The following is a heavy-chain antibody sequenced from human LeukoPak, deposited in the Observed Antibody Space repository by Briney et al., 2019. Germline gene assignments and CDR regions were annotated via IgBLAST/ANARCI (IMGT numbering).Heavy chain of an antibody. J-gene: IGHJ4*02. CDR2: VSAYNGNT. D-gene: IGHD3-10*01. CDR3: ARDSVDGSGTYYNDSPDY. Sequence: ASAKVSCKASGYTSTSYGISWVREAPGQGLEWMAWVSAYNGNTDYAQNLRGRVTMTTDTSTSTAYMELRSLSSDDTAVYYCARDSVDGSGTYYNDSPDYWGQGTLVTVSS. V-gene: IGHV1-18*01. CDR1: GYTSTSYG.